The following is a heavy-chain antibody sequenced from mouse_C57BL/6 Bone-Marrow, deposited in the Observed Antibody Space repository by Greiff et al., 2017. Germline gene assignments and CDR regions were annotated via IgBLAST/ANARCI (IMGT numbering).Heavy chain of an antibody. V-gene: IGHV1-81*01. Sequence: QVQLQQSGAELARPGASVKLSCKASGYTFTSYGISWVKQRTGQGLEWIGEIYPRSGNTYYNEKFKGKATLTADKSSSTAYMELRSLTSEDSAVXVCALYDGYPWYLDVWGTGTTVTVSS. J-gene: IGHJ1*03. CDR1: GYTFTSYG. CDR3: ALYDGYPWYLDV. CDR2: IYPRSGNT. D-gene: IGHD2-3*01.